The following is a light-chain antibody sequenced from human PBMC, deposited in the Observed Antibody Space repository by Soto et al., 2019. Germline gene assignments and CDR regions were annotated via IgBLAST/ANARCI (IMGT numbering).Light chain of an antibody. V-gene: IGKV3-20*01. CDR1: QSVSNNY. CDR2: GSS. CDR3: QQYCSSPPYT. J-gene: IGKJ2*01. Sequence: EVVLTQSPGTLYLSPGERATLSCRASQSVSNNYLAWYQQKPGQSPKLLIFGSSDRATGIPDSFSGSGSGTDFTLTISRLEPEDLAVYYGQQYCSSPPYTCGQGTKLEIK.